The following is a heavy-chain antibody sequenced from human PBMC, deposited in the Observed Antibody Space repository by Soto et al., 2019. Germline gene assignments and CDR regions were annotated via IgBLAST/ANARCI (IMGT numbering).Heavy chain of an antibody. D-gene: IGHD3-22*01. CDR2: IYYSGTT. CDR1: GGSISSSPYY. Sequence: LSLTCSVSGGSISSSPYYWGWIRQPPGKGLEWLGTIYYSGTTSYNPSLKSRVIISVDTSNNQLFLKLRSVTAADTAVYYCARHRQYYDTSGYQQRYFDYWGQGTPVTAPQ. V-gene: IGHV4-39*01. J-gene: IGHJ4*02. CDR3: ARHRQYYDTSGYQQRYFDY.